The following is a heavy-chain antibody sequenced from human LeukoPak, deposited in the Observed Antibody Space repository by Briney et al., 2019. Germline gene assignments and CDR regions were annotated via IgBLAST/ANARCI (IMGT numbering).Heavy chain of an antibody. J-gene: IGHJ6*03. CDR3: AKAAQRTRPYYYYMDV. CDR1: GFNFNIFG. Sequence: PGGSLRLSCAASGFNFNIFGMHWVRQTPGKGLEWVTFIQYDGNNKYYADSVKGRFTISRDNSKNTLYLQMNSLRAEDTAVYYCAKAAQRTRPYYYYMDVWGKGTTVTVSS. V-gene: IGHV3-30*02. D-gene: IGHD1-1*01. CDR2: IQYDGNNK.